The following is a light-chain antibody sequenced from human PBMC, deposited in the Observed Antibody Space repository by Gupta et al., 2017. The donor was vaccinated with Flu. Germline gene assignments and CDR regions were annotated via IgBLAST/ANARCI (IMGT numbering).Light chain of an antibody. CDR3: ESPDTTVSSLV. J-gene: IGLJ2*01. V-gene: IGLV3-25*03. Sequence: GQTARITCSGDALPNQFVFWFQQKSGQAPVLIIYKDTERPSGIPDRFSGSNSGTTVTLTITGVQAEDEADYYCESPDTTVSSLVFGGGTRLTVL. CDR1: ALPNQF. CDR2: KDT.